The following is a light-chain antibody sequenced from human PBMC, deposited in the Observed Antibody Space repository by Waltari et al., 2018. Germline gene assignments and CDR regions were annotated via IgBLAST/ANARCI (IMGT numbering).Light chain of an antibody. Sequence: QSALTQPASVSGSPGQSITISCTGTSSDVGSYNLVSWYQQHPGKAPNPMIYEVSKRPSWVSNRFSGSKSGNTASLTISGLQAEDEADYYCCSYAGSSTSYVFGTGTKVTVL. J-gene: IGLJ1*01. CDR1: SSDVGSYNL. V-gene: IGLV2-23*02. CDR3: CSYAGSSTSYV. CDR2: EVS.